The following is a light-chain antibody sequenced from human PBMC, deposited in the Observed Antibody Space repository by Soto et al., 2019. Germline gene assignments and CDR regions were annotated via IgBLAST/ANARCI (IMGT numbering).Light chain of an antibody. Sequence: EVLMTQSPATLSVSPGDRATLSCRASQSINSNLAWYQQQPGQAPRLLIYAASTRATGIPARFSGSGSGTEFTLTISSLQSEDFAVYYCQQYNNWPPWTFGQGTKVDIK. CDR1: QSINSN. CDR3: QQYNNWPPWT. CDR2: AAS. J-gene: IGKJ1*01. V-gene: IGKV3-15*01.